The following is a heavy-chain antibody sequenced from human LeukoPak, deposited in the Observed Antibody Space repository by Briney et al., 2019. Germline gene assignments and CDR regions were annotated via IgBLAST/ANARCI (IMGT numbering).Heavy chain of an antibody. D-gene: IGHD6-19*01. CDR1: GFTFSSYA. CDR3: ATDIYSSGPRGY. V-gene: IGHV3-23*01. CDR2: ISGSGGST. Sequence: GGSLRLSCAASGFTFSSYAMSWVRQAPGKGLECVSAISGSGGSTYYADSVKGRFTISRDNSKNTLYLQMNSLRAEDRAVYYCATDIYSSGPRGYWGQGTLVTVSS. J-gene: IGHJ4*02.